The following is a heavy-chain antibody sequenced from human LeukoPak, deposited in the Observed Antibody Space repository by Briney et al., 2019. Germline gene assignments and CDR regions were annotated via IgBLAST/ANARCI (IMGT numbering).Heavy chain of an antibody. CDR1: GGSFSGYY. CDR2: INHSGST. J-gene: IGHJ6*02. D-gene: IGHD3-10*01. CDR3: AIVLLARDYYYYGMDV. V-gene: IGHV4-34*01. Sequence: PSETLSLTCAVYGGSFSGYYWSWIRQPPGKGLEWIGEINHSGSTNYNPSLKIRVTISVDTSKNQFSLKLSSVTAADTAVYYCAIVLLARDYYYYGMDVWGQGTTVTVSS.